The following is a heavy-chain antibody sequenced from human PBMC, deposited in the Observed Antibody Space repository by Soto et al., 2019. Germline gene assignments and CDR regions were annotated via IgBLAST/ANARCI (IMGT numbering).Heavy chain of an antibody. CDR1: GGTFSSYA. J-gene: IGHJ3*02. CDR3: ARLTVTVTTAGAFDI. V-gene: IGHV1-69*13. D-gene: IGHD4-4*01. CDR2: IIPIFGTA. Sequence: SVKVSCKASGGTFSSYAISWVRQAPGQGLEWMGGIIPIFGTANYAQKFQGRVTITADESTSTAYMELSSLRSEDTAVYYCARLTVTVTTAGAFDIWGQGTMGTVSS.